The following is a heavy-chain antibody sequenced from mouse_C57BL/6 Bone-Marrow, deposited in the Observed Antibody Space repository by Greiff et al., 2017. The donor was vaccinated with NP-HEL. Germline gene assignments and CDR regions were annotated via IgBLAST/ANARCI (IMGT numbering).Heavy chain of an antibody. D-gene: IGHD1-1*01. CDR2: FHPYNDDT. Sequence: VQGVESGAELVKPGASVKMSCKASGYTFTTYPIEWMKQNHGKSLEWIGNFHPYNDDTKYNEKFKGKATLTVEKSSSTVYLELSRLTSDDSAVYYCARRGGSSHSFDYWGQGTTLTVSS. J-gene: IGHJ2*01. CDR3: ARRGGSSHSFDY. CDR1: GYTFTTYP. V-gene: IGHV1-47*01.